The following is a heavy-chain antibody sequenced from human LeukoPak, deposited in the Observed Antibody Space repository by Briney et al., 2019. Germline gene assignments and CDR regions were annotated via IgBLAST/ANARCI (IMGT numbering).Heavy chain of an antibody. CDR1: GYTFTSYG. CDR2: ISAYNGNT. J-gene: IGHJ4*02. D-gene: IGHD2-21*02. V-gene: IGHV1-18*01. Sequence: ASVKVSCKASGYTFTSYGISWVRQAPGQGLEWMGWISAYNGNTNYAQKLQGRVTMTTDTSTSTAYMELRSLRSDDTAVYYCARDLACGGDRFLIDYWDQGTLVTVSS. CDR3: ARDLACGGDRFLIDY.